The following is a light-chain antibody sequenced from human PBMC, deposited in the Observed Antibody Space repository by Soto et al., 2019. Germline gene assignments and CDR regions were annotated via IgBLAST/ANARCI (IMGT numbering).Light chain of an antibody. CDR2: DVS. CDR3: CSYAGSYVV. Sequence: QSALTQPRSVSGSPGQSVTISCTGTSGDVGGYNYVSWSQQHPGKAPKLMIYDVSKRPSGVPDRFSGSKSGNTASLTISGLQAEDEAYYYCCSYAGSYVVFGGGTKLPV. J-gene: IGLJ2*01. V-gene: IGLV2-11*01. CDR1: SGDVGGYNY.